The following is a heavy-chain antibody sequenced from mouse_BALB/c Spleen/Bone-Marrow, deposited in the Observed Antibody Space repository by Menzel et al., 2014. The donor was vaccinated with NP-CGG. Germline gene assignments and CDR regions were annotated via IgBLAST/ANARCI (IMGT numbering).Heavy chain of an antibody. CDR3: ARGGHDFSLDY. CDR2: IDTSDSYT. CDR1: GYTFTDNW. V-gene: IGHV1-69*01. Sequence: QVQLQQPGAELGMPGASVKMSCKASGYTFTDNWIYWVKQRPGRGLEWIGAIDTSDSYTNFNQKFMGKASLTVDASSSTAYMQVSSLTSDDSAVYYCARGGHDFSLDYWGQGTSVTVSS. D-gene: IGHD2-4*01. J-gene: IGHJ4*01.